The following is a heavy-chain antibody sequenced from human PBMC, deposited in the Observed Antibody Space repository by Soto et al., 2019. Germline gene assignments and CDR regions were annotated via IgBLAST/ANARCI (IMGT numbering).Heavy chain of an antibody. CDR2: IYHTGST. Sequence: SETLSLTCSVSGGSISTVGHYWTWIRQPPGKGLEWIGSIYHTGSTYYSKSLRSRLTMSVDTSKSQFSLRLSSVTAADTAVYYCARATGTLRSRNCDDWGKGSLVTVSS. J-gene: IGHJ4*02. V-gene: IGHV4-31*03. CDR1: GGSISTVGHY. CDR3: ARATGTLRSRNCDD. D-gene: IGHD1-1*01.